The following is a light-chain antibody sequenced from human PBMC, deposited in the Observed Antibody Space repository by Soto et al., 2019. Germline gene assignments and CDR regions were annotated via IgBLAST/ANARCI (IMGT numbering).Light chain of an antibody. CDR3: QQYNNGPPIT. Sequence: TVMTLSPAPLSASQGQTATLSCRASQSVSSNLAWYQQNPGQPPRLLIYGASARATGISARFSGSGSGTEFTLTISSLQSEDFAVYYCQQYNNGPPITFGGGTRLETK. V-gene: IGKV3-15*01. CDR1: QSVSSN. J-gene: IGKJ5*01. CDR2: GAS.